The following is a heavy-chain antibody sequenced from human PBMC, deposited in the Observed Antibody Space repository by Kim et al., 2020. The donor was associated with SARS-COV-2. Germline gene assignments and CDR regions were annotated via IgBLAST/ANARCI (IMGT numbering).Heavy chain of an antibody. J-gene: IGHJ4*02. V-gene: IGHV3-11*05. Sequence: GGSLRLSCAASGFSFRDYFIHWIRQAPGKGLEGLSCITGDSSDRHYAESVKGRFTISRDNAKNSLYLQLSSLRAEDTAVYYCAREGGDGSGSSFDFWGQGSLVTVSS. CDR1: GFSFRDYF. D-gene: IGHD3-10*01. CDR2: ITGDSSDR. CDR3: AREGGDGSGSSFDF.